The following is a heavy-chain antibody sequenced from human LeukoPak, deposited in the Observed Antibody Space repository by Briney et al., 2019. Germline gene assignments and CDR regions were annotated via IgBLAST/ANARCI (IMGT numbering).Heavy chain of an antibody. CDR2: INHSGST. Sequence: SETLSLTCAVYGGSFSGYYWSWIRQPPGKGLEWIGEINHSGSTNYNPSLESRVTISVDTSKNQFSLKLSSVTAADTAVYYCARGRGHYDYVWGSYRYPVFDYWGQGTLVTVSS. CDR1: GGSFSGYY. J-gene: IGHJ4*02. V-gene: IGHV4-34*01. CDR3: ARGRGHYDYVWGSYRYPVFDY. D-gene: IGHD3-16*02.